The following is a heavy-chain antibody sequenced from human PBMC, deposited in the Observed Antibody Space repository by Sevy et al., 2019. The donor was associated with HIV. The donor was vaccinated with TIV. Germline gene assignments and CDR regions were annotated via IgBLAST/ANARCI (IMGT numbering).Heavy chain of an antibody. CDR3: AGVGRYFDLFIPSNYWYFDL. Sequence: ASVKVSCKASGYTFTSYDINWVRQATGQGLEWMGWMNPNSGNTGYAQKFQGRVTITRNTSISTAYMELSSLRSEDTAVYDCAGVGRYFDLFIPSNYWYFDLWGRGTLVTVSS. CDR1: GYTFTSYD. D-gene: IGHD3-9*01. V-gene: IGHV1-8*03. CDR2: MNPNSGNT. J-gene: IGHJ2*01.